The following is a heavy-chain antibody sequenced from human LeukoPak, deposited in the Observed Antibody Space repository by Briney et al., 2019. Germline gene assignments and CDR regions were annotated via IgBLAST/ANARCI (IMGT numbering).Heavy chain of an antibody. CDR2: SSGSGGST. Sequence: GGSLRLSCAASGFTFSSYAMSWVRQAPGKGLEWVSASSGSGGSTYYADSVKGRFTISRDNSKNTLYLQMNSLRAEDTAVYYCAKFDGMVRGVSDSNDYWGQGTLVTVSS. J-gene: IGHJ4*02. D-gene: IGHD3-10*01. CDR3: AKFDGMVRGVSDSNDY. CDR1: GFTFSSYA. V-gene: IGHV3-23*01.